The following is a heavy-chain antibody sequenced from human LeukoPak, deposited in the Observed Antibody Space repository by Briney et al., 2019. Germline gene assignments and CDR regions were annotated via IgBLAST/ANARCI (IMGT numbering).Heavy chain of an antibody. Sequence: PSETLSLTCAVYGGSFSGYYWSWIRQPPGKGLEWIGEINHSGSTNYNPSLKSRVTISVDTSKNQFSLKLSSVTAADTAVYYCARHELWLGIDYWGQGTLVTVSS. CDR1: GGSFSGYY. V-gene: IGHV4-34*01. D-gene: IGHD6-19*01. CDR2: INHSGST. CDR3: ARHELWLGIDY. J-gene: IGHJ4*02.